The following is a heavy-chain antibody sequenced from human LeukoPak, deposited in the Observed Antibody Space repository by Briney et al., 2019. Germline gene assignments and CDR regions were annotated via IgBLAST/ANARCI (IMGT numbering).Heavy chain of an antibody. D-gene: IGHD5-24*01. J-gene: IGHJ6*02. CDR1: GFVFSNYW. Sequence: GGSLRLPCVASGFVFSNYWMGWVRQAPGKGLEWVANIKEDGGETYYVDSVKGRFTISRDNAKNSLDLQMNSLRAEDTAVYYCARDKMEKDEYYYYYGMDVWGQGTTVTVSS. CDR3: ARDKMEKDEYYYYYGMDV. V-gene: IGHV3-7*01. CDR2: IKEDGGET.